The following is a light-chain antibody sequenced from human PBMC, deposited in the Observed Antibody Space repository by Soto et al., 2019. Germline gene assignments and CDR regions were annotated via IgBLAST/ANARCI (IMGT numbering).Light chain of an antibody. J-gene: IGLJ3*02. Sequence: QSVLTQSPSASGTPGQRVTISCARSRSNIGRNVAYGYQHGPGTARRHLIQRNNERHSGVPDRFSGSKSGTSVSLAISGLRSDDEATYYCVAWDDTLDAQVFGGGTQLTV. CDR1: RSNIGRNV. V-gene: IGLV1-47*01. CDR2: RNN. CDR3: VAWDDTLDAQV.